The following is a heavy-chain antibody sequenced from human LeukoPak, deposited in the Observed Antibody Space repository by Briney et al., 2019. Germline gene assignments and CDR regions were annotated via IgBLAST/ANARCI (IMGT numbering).Heavy chain of an antibody. CDR2: IHHDGRI. J-gene: IGHJ4*02. CDR1: GGSIDSTNW. CDR3: ARSHDHLWGNYPDY. V-gene: IGHV4/OR15-8*01. Sequence: SETLSLTCDVSGGSIDSTNWWNWVRQPPGKGLVWIGEIHHDGRINYNPSLKSRVTLSVDKSKNQFSLRLNSVTAADTAMYYCARSHDHLWGNYPDYWGQGTLVTVSS. D-gene: IGHD3-16*02.